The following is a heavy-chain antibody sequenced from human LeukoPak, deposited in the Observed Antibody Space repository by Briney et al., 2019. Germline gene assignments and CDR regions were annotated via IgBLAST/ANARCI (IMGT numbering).Heavy chain of an antibody. V-gene: IGHV3-7*01. J-gene: IGHJ4*02. CDR1: GYSFTSYW. Sequence: GESLKISCKGSGYSFTSYWIGWVRQAPGKGLEWVANIKQDGSEKYYVDSVKGRFTISRDNAKNSLYLQMNSLRAEDTAVYYCAREVLAAADYWGQGTLVTVSS. D-gene: IGHD6-13*01. CDR3: AREVLAAADY. CDR2: IKQDGSEK.